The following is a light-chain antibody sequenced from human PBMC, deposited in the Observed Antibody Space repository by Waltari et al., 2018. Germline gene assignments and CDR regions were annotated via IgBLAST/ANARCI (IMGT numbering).Light chain of an antibody. Sequence: QSALTQPASVSVSPGQSLTISCTGTSSAVGSFPLVSWYQHHPGKAPELIIYEVRKRPSGVSNRFSGSYSGNTASLTVSGLQAEDEADYYCCSYESPNTGVFGGGTKLTVL. CDR1: SSAVGSFPL. CDR3: CSYESPNTGV. V-gene: IGLV2-23*02. CDR2: EVR. J-gene: IGLJ2*01.